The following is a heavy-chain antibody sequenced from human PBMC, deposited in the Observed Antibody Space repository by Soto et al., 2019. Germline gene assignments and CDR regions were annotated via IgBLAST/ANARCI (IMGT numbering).Heavy chain of an antibody. CDR3: ATVGGKAVAGNWFDP. CDR2: FDPGDGET. V-gene: IGHV1-24*01. D-gene: IGHD6-19*01. J-gene: IGHJ5*02. CDR1: GYTLTELS. Sequence: ASVKVSCKVSGYTLTELSMHWVRQAPGKGLEWMGGFDPGDGETIYAQKFQGRVTMTEDTSTDTAYMELSSLRSEDTAVYYCATVGGKAVAGNWFDPWGQGPLVTVSS.